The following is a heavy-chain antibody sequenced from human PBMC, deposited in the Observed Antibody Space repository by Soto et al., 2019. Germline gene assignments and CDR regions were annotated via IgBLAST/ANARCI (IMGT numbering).Heavy chain of an antibody. V-gene: IGHV1-69*13. CDR1: GGTFSSYA. Sequence: SVKVSCKASGGTFSSYAISWVRQAPGQGLEWMGGIIPIFGTANYAQKFQGRVTITADESTSTAYMELSSLRSEGTAVYYCARPGSGIAAADNYYYYGMDVWGQGTTVTVSS. J-gene: IGHJ6*02. D-gene: IGHD6-13*01. CDR2: IIPIFGTA. CDR3: ARPGSGIAAADNYYYYGMDV.